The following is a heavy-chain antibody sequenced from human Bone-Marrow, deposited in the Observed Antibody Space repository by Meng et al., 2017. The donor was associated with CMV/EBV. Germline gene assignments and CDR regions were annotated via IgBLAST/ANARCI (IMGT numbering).Heavy chain of an antibody. D-gene: IGHD2-8*01. Sequence: GESLKISCAASGFTFSSYSMNWVRQAPGKGLEWVSSISSSSSYIYYADSVKGRFTISRDNAKNSLYLQMNSLRAEDTAVYYCARFVLTHHYYYGMDVWGQGTTVTVSS. V-gene: IGHV3-21*01. CDR1: GFTFSSYS. CDR2: ISSSSSYI. CDR3: ARFVLTHHYYYGMDV. J-gene: IGHJ6*02.